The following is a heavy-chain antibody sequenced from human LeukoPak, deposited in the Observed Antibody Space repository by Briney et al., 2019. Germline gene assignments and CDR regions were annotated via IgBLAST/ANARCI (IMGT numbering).Heavy chain of an antibody. CDR3: ARSHPIVVVVAATRETFSWFDP. CDR2: INPNSGGT. J-gene: IGHJ5*02. D-gene: IGHD2-15*01. CDR1: GYTFTGYY. V-gene: IGHV1-2*02. Sequence: ASVKVSCKASGYTFTGYYMHWVRQAPGQGLEWMGWINPNSGGTNYAQKFQGRVTMTRDTSISTAYMELSRLRSDDTAVYYCARSHPIVVVVAATRETFSWFDPWGQGTLVTVSS.